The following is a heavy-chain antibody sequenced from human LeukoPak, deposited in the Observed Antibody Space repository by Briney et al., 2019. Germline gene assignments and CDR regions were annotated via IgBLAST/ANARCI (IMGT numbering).Heavy chain of an antibody. CDR2: IYSGGAT. Sequence: GGSLRLSCAASGFIVSSNYMSWVRQAPGKGLEWVSVIYSGGATYYADSVRGRFTISRDNSKNMLYLQMNSLRAEDTAVYYCARGPIVGPTKGFDPWGQGTLVTVSS. CDR3: ARGPIVGPTKGFDP. V-gene: IGHV3-53*01. CDR1: GFIVSSNY. D-gene: IGHD1-26*01. J-gene: IGHJ5*02.